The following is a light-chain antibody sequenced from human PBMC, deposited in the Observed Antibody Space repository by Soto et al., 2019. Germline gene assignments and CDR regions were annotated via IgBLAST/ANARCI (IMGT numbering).Light chain of an antibody. Sequence: EIVLTQSPGALSLSPGERATLSCRASQSVSSGYLAWYQQKPGQAPRLLIYAASSRATGIPDRFSGSGSGTDFTLTISRLEPEDFAVYYCQKYGSSPLTCGGGNKGDIK. V-gene: IGKV3-20*01. CDR2: AAS. CDR1: QSVSSGY. J-gene: IGKJ4*01. CDR3: QKYGSSPLT.